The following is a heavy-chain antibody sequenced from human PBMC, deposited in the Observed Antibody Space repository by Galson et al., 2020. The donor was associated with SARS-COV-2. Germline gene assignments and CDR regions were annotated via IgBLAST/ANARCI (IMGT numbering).Heavy chain of an antibody. CDR3: ARVGLGYCSSTSCYTAFDI. J-gene: IGHJ3*02. V-gene: IGHV4-59*01. Sequence: SETLSLTCTVSGGSISSYYWSWIRQPPGKGLEWIGYIYYSGSTNYNPSLKSRVTKSEDTSKNQFSLKLSPVTAADTDVYYCARVGLGYCSSTSCYTAFDIWGQGTMVSVSS. CDR1: GGSISSYY. D-gene: IGHD2-2*02. CDR2: IYYSGST.